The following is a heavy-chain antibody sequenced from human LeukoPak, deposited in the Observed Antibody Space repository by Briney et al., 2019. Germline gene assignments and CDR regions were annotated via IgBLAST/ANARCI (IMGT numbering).Heavy chain of an antibody. CDR3: ARDSPPVPESDNWFDP. CDR2: INPNSGDT. Sequence: ASVKVSCKASGYIFTGYYMHWVRQAPGQGLEWMGWINPNSGDTSYAQKFQGRVTMTRDTSISTAYMELSRLRSDDTAVYYCARDSPPVPESDNWFDPWGQGTLVTVSS. CDR1: GYIFTGYY. J-gene: IGHJ5*02. V-gene: IGHV1-2*02.